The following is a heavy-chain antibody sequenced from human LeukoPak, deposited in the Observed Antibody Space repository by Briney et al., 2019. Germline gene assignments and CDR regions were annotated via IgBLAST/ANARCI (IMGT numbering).Heavy chain of an antibody. D-gene: IGHD3-10*01. CDR2: IYHSGST. V-gene: IGHV4-4*02. CDR3: ARVGYYGSGSNSPNFDY. CDR1: GGSISSSNW. J-gene: IGHJ4*02. Sequence: PSGTLSLTCAVSGGSISSSNWWSWVRQPPGKGLEWIGEIYHSGSTNYNPSLKSRVTISVDKSKNQFSLKLSSVTAADTAVYYRARVGYYGSGSNSPNFDYWGQGTLVTVSS.